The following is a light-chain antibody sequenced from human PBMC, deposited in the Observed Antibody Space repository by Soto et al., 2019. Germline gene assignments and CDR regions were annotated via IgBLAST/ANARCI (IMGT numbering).Light chain of an antibody. Sequence: EIVLTQSPATLSLSPGERATLSCRASQSVSSYLAWYQQKPGQAPRLLIYDASNRATGIPDRFSGSGSGTDFTLTISSLEPEDFAVYYCQQRGNLFTFGPGTKVDIK. V-gene: IGKV3-11*01. CDR2: DAS. CDR1: QSVSSY. J-gene: IGKJ3*01. CDR3: QQRGNLFT.